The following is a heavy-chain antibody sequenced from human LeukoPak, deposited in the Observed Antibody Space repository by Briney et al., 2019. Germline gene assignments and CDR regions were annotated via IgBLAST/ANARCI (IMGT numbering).Heavy chain of an antibody. CDR3: ARDDTSAHFFDY. V-gene: IGHV3-23*01. D-gene: IGHD3-10*01. CDR1: GITLSNYG. CDR2: ISDSGGRT. Sequence: PGGSLRLSCAVSGITLSNYGMSWVRQAPGKGLEWVAGISDSGGRTKYADSVKGRFTISRDNAKNSLYLQMNTLRAEDTAVYYCARDDTSAHFFDYWGQGTLVTVSS. J-gene: IGHJ4*02.